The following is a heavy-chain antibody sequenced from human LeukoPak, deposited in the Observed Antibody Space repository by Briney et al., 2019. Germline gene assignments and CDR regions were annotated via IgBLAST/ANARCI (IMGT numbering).Heavy chain of an antibody. J-gene: IGHJ3*02. CDR1: GFTFSSYS. Sequence: GGSLRLSCAASGFTFSSYSMNWVRQAPGKGLEWVSSISSSSSYIYYADSVKGRFTISRDNAKNSLCLQMNSLRAEDTAVYYCAREELWFGEWQAFDIWGQGTMVTVSS. V-gene: IGHV3-21*01. CDR2: ISSSSSYI. CDR3: AREELWFGEWQAFDI. D-gene: IGHD3-10*01.